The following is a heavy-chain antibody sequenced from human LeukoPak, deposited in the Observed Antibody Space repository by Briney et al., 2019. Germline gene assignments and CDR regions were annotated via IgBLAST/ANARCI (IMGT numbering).Heavy chain of an antibody. CDR2: INHSGST. Sequence: PSGTLSLTCAVYGGSFSGYYWSWIRQPPGKGLEWIGEINHSGSTNYNPSLKSRVTISVDTSKNQFSLKLSSVTAADTAVYYCARASSWLQLRYFDYWGQGTLVTVSS. J-gene: IGHJ4*02. CDR1: GGSFSGYY. CDR3: ARASSWLQLRYFDY. V-gene: IGHV4-34*01. D-gene: IGHD5-24*01.